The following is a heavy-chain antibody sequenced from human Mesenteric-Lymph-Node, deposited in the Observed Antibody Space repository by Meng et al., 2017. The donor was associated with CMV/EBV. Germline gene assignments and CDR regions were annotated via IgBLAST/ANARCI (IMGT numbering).Heavy chain of an antibody. CDR3: ASSRITMLRGVIKVGFSDY. Sequence: FTSYGMSWVRQAPGQGIEWMGWINTNTGSPTYTKGFTGRFVFSLDTSVSTAYLQISSLKAEDTAVYYCASSRITMLRGVIKVGFSDYWGQGTLVTVSS. J-gene: IGHJ4*02. D-gene: IGHD3-10*01. CDR2: INTNTGSP. CDR1: FTSYG. V-gene: IGHV7-4-1*02.